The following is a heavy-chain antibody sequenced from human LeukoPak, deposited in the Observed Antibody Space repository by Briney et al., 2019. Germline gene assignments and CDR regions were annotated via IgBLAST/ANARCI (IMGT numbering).Heavy chain of an antibody. CDR1: GYTFTGYY. V-gene: IGHV1-2*02. J-gene: IGHJ4*02. Sequence: GASVKVSCKASGYTFTGYYMHWVRQAPGQGLEWMGWINPNSGGTNYAQKFQGRVTMTRDTSISTAYMELSRLRSDDTAVYYCATDIPPYSSGWYSWGQGTLVTVSS. D-gene: IGHD6-19*01. CDR3: ATDIPPYSSGWYS. CDR2: INPNSGGT.